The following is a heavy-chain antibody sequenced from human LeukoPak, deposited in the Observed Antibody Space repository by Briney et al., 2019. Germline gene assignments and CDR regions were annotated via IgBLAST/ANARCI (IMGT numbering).Heavy chain of an antibody. CDR3: ARDDSSSWYDY. CDR2: IWYDGSNK. V-gene: IGHV3-33*08. CDR1: GFTFSDYY. J-gene: IGHJ4*02. D-gene: IGHD6-13*01. Sequence: GGSLRLSCAASGFTFSDYYMTWIRQAPGKGLEWVAVIWYDGSNKYYADSVKGRFTISRDNSKNTLYLQMNSLRAEDTAVYYCARDDSSSWYDYWGQGTLVTVSS.